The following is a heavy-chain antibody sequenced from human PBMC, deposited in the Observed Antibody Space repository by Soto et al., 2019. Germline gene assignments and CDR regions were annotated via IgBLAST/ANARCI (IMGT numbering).Heavy chain of an antibody. J-gene: IGHJ4*02. V-gene: IGHV4-31*03. CDR1: GGSISSGGYY. D-gene: IGHD5-12*01. CDR2: IYYSGST. CDR3: ARSLRGPGRWYFDY. Sequence: QVQLQESGPGLVKPSQTLSLTCTVSGGSISSGGYYWSWIRQHPGKGLEWIGYIYYSGSTYYNPSLKSRVTISVDTSKNRSTLKLSSVTAADTAVYYCARSLRGPGRWYFDYWARERWSPSPQ.